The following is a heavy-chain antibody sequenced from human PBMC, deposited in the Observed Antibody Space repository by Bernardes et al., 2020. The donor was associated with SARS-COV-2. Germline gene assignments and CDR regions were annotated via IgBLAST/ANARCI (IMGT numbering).Heavy chain of an antibody. D-gene: IGHD2-21*02. CDR3: AKDYCGGDCDFFDY. J-gene: IGHJ4*02. V-gene: IGHV3-23*01. Sequence: VWSLRLSCAASGFTLSSYAMSWVRQAPGKGLEWVSGISGETDDTYYADSVKGRFTISRDNSMNTLFLQMSSLGAEDTAVYYCAKDYCGGDCDFFDYWGQGTLVSVSS. CDR2: ISGETDDT. CDR1: GFTLSSYA.